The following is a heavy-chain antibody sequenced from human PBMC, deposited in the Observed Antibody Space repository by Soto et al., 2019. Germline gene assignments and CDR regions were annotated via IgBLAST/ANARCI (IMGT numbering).Heavy chain of an antibody. CDR2: ISSSSTI. CDR1: GFTFSSYS. V-gene: IGHV3-48*01. CDR3: ARDLVVPAAIGYYYYYMDV. D-gene: IGHD2-2*02. Sequence: EVQLVESGGGLVQPGGSLRLSCAASGFTFSSYSMNWVRQAPGKGLEWVSYISSSSTIYYADSVKGRFTISRDNAKNSLYLQMNSLRAEDTAVYYCARDLVVPAAIGYYYYYMDVWGKGTTVTVSS. J-gene: IGHJ6*03.